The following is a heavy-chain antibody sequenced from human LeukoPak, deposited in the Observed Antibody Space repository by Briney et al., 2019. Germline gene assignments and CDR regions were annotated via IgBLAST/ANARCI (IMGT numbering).Heavy chain of an antibody. CDR3: ARGSTYYDFWSGPDY. CDR1: NYTFTSYG. J-gene: IGHJ4*02. CDR2: INAYNGDT. Sequence: ASVKVSCKASNYTFTSYGISWVRQAPGQGLEWMAWINAYNGDTNYAQKLQGRVTLTTDTSTSTAYMELRSLRSDDTAVYYCARGSTYYDFWSGPDYWGQGTLVTVSS. V-gene: IGHV1-18*01. D-gene: IGHD3-3*01.